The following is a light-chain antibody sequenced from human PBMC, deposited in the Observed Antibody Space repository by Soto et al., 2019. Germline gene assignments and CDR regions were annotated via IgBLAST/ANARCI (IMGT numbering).Light chain of an antibody. Sequence: DVVLTQSPDSLAMYLGETATITCKTSQNALFSASNKNYIDWYQRRPGQPLKLLFYWAATRASGVPERFSGSGAGTDFTLTISNLQPDDAATYYCQQYFSIPMFTFAQGTKLQIK. CDR3: QQYFSIPMFT. J-gene: IGKJ2*01. V-gene: IGKV4-1*01. CDR1: QNALFSASNKNY. CDR2: WAA.